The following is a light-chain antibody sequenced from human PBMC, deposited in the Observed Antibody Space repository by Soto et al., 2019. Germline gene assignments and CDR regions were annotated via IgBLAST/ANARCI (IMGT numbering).Light chain of an antibody. CDR3: CSYAGSNNLV. CDR1: SSDVGGYDY. Sequence: QSALTQPPSASGSPGQSVTISCTGASSDVGGYDYVSWYQLHPGKVPKLMIYEVNKRPSGVPDRFSGSKSGNTASLTVSGLQAEDEADYYCCSYAGSNNLVFGGGTKLTVL. J-gene: IGLJ2*01. CDR2: EVN. V-gene: IGLV2-8*01.